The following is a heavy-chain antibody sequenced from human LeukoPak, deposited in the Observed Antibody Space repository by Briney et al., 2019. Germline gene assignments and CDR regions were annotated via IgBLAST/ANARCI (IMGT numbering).Heavy chain of an antibody. V-gene: IGHV4-61*09. Sequence: PSQTLSLTCTVSGGSISRSSYDWYWIRQPAGKGPEWIGHIYTSGSTNYNPALKSRVTISVDTSKNQFSLKLNSVTAADTAVYYCARGRDGYNFLNRGEYYYFDYWGQGTLVTVSS. CDR3: ARGRDGYNFLNRGEYYYFDY. CDR2: IYTSGST. CDR1: GGSISRSSYD. J-gene: IGHJ4*02. D-gene: IGHD5-24*01.